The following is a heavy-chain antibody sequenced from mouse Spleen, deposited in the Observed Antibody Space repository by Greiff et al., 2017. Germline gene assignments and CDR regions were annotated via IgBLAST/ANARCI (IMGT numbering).Heavy chain of an antibody. CDR3: AREDRFGFDY. CDR2: IYPGDGDT. CDR1: GYAFSNYW. V-gene: IGHV1-80*01. D-gene: IGHD2-14*01. Sequence: QVQLQQSGAELVKPGASVKISCEGSGYAFSNYWLNWVKKRPGKGLEWIGQIYPGDGDTNYNGKFKGKATLTADKSSSTAYMQLSSLTSEDSAVYFCAREDRFGFDYWGQGTTLTVSS. J-gene: IGHJ2*01.